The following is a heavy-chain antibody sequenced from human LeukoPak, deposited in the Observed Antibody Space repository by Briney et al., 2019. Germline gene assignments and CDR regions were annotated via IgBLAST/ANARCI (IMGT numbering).Heavy chain of an antibody. J-gene: IGHJ4*02. V-gene: IGHV1-2*02. CDR2: INPNSGGT. CDR3: ARDGRDYDFWSGYLY. D-gene: IGHD3-3*01. CDR1: GGTFSSYA. Sequence: ASVKVSCKASGGTFSSYAISWVRQAPGQGLEWMGWINPNSGGTNYAQKFQGRVTMTRDTSISTAYMELSRLRSDDTAVYYCARDGRDYDFWSGYLYWGQGTLVTVSS.